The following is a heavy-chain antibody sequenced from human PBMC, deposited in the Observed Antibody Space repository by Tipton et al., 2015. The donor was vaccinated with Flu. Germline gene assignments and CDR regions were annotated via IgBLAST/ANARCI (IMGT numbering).Heavy chain of an antibody. J-gene: IGHJ6*02. Sequence: GLVKPSETLSLTCAVYGGSFSGYYWSWIRQPPGKGLEWIGEINHSGSTNYNPSLKSRVTISVDTSKNQFSLKLSSVTAADTAVYYCAGVGEVGYSSSWYSGWYDPDYYGMDVWGQGTTVTVSS. CDR1: GGSFSGYY. V-gene: IGHV4-34*01. CDR2: INHSGST. D-gene: IGHD6-13*01. CDR3: AGVGEVGYSSSWYSGWYDPDYYGMDV.